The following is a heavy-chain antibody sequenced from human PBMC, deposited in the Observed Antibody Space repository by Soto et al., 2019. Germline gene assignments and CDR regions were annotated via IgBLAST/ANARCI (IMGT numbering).Heavy chain of an antibody. CDR1: GGSISSGDYY. CDR3: ARYKDYYALDV. V-gene: IGHV4-30-4*01. CDR2: IFHSGNA. J-gene: IGHJ6*02. D-gene: IGHD1-1*01. Sequence: SETLSLTCTVSGGSISSGDYYWSWVRQPPGKGLEWIGYIFHSGNAYYNPSLESRLSISVDTSKNQFSLKPTSVTAAGTAEYYCARYKDYYALDVWGPGTTVTVSS.